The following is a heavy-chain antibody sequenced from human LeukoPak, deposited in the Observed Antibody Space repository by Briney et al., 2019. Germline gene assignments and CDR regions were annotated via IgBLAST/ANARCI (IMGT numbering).Heavy chain of an antibody. Sequence: GGSLRLSCAASGFTVITNDMTWVRQAPGKGLEWVSVPYSDGNTKYTDSVQGRFTISRDNSKNTLYLEMNSLSPDDTAVYYCARGVEPLAANTLAYWGQGTLVTVSS. J-gene: IGHJ4*02. D-gene: IGHD1-14*01. V-gene: IGHV3-53*01. CDR2: PYSDGNT. CDR3: ARGVEPLAANTLAY. CDR1: GFTVITND.